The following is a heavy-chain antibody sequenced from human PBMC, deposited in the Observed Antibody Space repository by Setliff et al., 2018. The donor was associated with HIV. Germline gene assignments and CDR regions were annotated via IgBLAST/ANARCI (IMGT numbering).Heavy chain of an antibody. J-gene: IGHJ3*02. CDR2: VSYSGST. CDR1: GDSMSSYY. D-gene: IGHD3-22*01. V-gene: IGHV4-59*08. CDR3: ARHGHFYDSSSSDAFDI. Sequence: SETLSLTCTVSGDSMSSYYWSWIRQPPGKGLEWLGYVSYSGSTNFNPSLESRLAMSVDMSKNHFSLKLRSVTAADTAVYYCARHGHFYDSSSSDAFDIWGHGTMVTVSS.